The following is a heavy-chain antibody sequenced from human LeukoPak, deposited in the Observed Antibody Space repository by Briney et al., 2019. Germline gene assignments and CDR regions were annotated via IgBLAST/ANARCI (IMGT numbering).Heavy chain of an antibody. CDR3: ARTPPPGWELSGSENYFDY. Sequence: ASVKVSCKASGYTFTSYAMHWVRQAPGQRLEWMGWINAGNGNTKYSQKFQGRVTITRDTSASTAYMELSSLRSEDTAVYYCARTPPPGWELSGSENYFDYWGQGTLVTVSS. CDR1: GYTFTSYA. CDR2: INAGNGNT. D-gene: IGHD1-26*01. J-gene: IGHJ4*02. V-gene: IGHV1-3*01.